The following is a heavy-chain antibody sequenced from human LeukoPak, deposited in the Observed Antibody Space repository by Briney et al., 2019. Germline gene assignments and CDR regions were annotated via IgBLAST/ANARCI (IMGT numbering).Heavy chain of an antibody. D-gene: IGHD3-16*01. CDR3: ASSRSNDPKLWGPRQPYRWPFDY. V-gene: IGHV1-69*13. J-gene: IGHJ4*02. CDR2: IIPIFGSA. Sequence: ASVNVSCKASGGTFSSYAISWVRQAPGQGLEWMGGIIPIFGSANYAQKFQGRVTITADESTSTAYMELSSLRSEDTAVYYCASSRSNDPKLWGPRQPYRWPFDYWGQGTLVTVSS. CDR1: GGTFSSYA.